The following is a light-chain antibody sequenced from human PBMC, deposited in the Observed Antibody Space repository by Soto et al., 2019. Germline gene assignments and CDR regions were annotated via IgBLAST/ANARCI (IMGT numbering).Light chain of an antibody. CDR1: QSVANY. CDR2: DAS. CDR3: QQRSNWPI. J-gene: IGKJ5*01. Sequence: EIVVTQSPAPMSFSPGERATLSCRASQSVANYLAWYQQRPGQAPRLLIYDASNRATGIPARFSGSGSGTDFTLTISSLEPEDFAVYYCQQRSNWPIFGQGTRLEIK. V-gene: IGKV3-11*01.